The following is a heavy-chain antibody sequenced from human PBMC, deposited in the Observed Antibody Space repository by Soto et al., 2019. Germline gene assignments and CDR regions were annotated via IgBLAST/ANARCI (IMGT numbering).Heavy chain of an antibody. CDR2: ISAYNGNT. CDR1: GYTFTSYS. D-gene: IGHD2-2*01. J-gene: IGHJ4*02. CDR3: ARDYLSPIVVVPAAMFFDY. Sequence: ASVKVSCKASGYTFTSYSISWVRQAPGQGLEWKGWISAYNGNTNYAQKLQGRVTMTTDTSTSTAYMELRSLRSDDTAVYYCARDYLSPIVVVPAAMFFDYWGQGTLVTV. V-gene: IGHV1-18*01.